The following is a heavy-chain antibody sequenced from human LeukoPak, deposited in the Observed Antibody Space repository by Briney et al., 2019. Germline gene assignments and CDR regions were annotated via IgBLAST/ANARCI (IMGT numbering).Heavy chain of an antibody. CDR3: ARGEDWKSTTFDY. V-gene: IGHV4-59*01. CDR2: IYYTGTT. CDR1: GGSIRSYF. D-gene: IGHD1-1*01. Sequence: SETLSLTCTVSGGSIRSYFWSWIRQPPGKGLEWIGNIYYTGTTNYNPSLKSRVTISVDTSKSQFSLKLSSVTAADTAVYYCARGEDWKSTTFDYWGQGTLVTVSS. J-gene: IGHJ4*02.